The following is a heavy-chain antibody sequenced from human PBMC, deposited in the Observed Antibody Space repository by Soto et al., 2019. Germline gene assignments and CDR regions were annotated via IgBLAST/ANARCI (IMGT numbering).Heavy chain of an antibody. CDR1: GFTFDDYA. V-gene: IGHV3-9*03. Sequence: GGSLRLSCAASGFTFDDYAMHWVRQVPGKGLEWVSGINWNSGSIGYADSVKGLFAISRDNAKNSLHLQMDSRRAEEMAFYYCVIDESIKWYSVEFRHWGQGTLGTVAS. J-gene: IGHJ1*01. D-gene: IGHD1-1*01. CDR2: INWNSGSI. CDR3: VIDESIKWYSVEFRH.